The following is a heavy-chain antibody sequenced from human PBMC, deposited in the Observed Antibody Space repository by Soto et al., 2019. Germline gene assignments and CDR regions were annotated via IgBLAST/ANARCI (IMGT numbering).Heavy chain of an antibody. J-gene: IGHJ4*02. D-gene: IGHD3-22*01. Sequence: SETLSLTCTVSGGSLSSGAYYWSWIRQHPGKGLEWIGYIYYSGSTYYNPSLESRVTLSVDTSRKQFSLKVSSVTAADTAMYYCARANYFESSGPFDYWRLGPLVTVSS. CDR2: IYYSGST. V-gene: IGHV4-31*03. CDR3: ARANYFESSGPFDY. CDR1: GGSLSSGAYY.